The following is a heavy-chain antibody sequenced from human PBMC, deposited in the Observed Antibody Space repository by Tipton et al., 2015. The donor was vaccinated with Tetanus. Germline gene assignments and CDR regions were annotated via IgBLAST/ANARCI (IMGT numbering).Heavy chain of an antibody. V-gene: IGHV4-31*03. Sequence: TLSLTCTVSGGSISSYYWTWIRQHPGKGLEWIGNILYSGSTFYNPSLKSRVIISVDTSKNHLSLKLPSVTAADTAVYFCARGSRSGWYILDYWGQGTLVTVSS. CDR1: GGSISSYY. D-gene: IGHD6-19*01. CDR3: ARGSRSGWYILDY. CDR2: ILYSGST. J-gene: IGHJ4*02.